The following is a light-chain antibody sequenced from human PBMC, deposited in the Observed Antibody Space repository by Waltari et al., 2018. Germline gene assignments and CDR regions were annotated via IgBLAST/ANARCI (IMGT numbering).Light chain of an antibody. J-gene: IGLJ3*02. V-gene: IGLV2-23*01. CDR2: VGS. CDR1: SSDVGSYNL. Sequence: QSALTQPASVSGSPGQSITISCTGTSSDVGSYNLVSWYQQHTGKAPKLIIYVGSKRPSGVSNLFAGSRSGNTASLTISGLQAEDEADYYCCSYTAGSTWVFGGGTKLTVL. CDR3: CSYTAGSTWV.